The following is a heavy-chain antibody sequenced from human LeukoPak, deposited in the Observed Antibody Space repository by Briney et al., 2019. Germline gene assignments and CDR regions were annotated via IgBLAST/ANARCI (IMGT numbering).Heavy chain of an antibody. CDR3: AKERGSLPAGQNRFDY. J-gene: IGHJ4*02. D-gene: IGHD2-2*01. CDR2: ISGGGDNT. V-gene: IGHV3-23*01. CDR1: GFTFSSYE. Sequence: GGSLRLSCAASGFTFSSYEMSWVRQAPGKGLEWVSAISGGGDNTYYADSVKGRFTISRDNSKNTLYLHMNSLRAEDTAVYYCAKERGSLPAGQNRFDYWGQGTLVTVSS.